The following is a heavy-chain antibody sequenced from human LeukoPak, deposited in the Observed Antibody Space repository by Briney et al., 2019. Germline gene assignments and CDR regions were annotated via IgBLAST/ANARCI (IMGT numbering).Heavy chain of an antibody. CDR3: ASEYYYDSSGYYSYYMDV. Sequence: PSETLSLTCTVSSGSISSSSYYWGWIRQPPGKGLEWIGSIYYSGSTYYNPSLKSRVTISVDTSKNQFSLKLGSVTAADTAVYYCASEYYYDSSGYYSYYMDVWGKGTTVTVSS. J-gene: IGHJ6*03. CDR2: IYYSGST. D-gene: IGHD3-22*01. CDR1: SGSISSSSYY. V-gene: IGHV4-39*01.